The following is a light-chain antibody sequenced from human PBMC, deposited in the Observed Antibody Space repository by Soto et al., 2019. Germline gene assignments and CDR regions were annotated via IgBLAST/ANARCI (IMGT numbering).Light chain of an antibody. CDR1: QSININ. CDR3: QQYNNWPWT. Sequence: ETVMTQFPATLSVSPGERVTLSCRASQSININLAWYQQKPGQAPRLLIYGESARATGIPARFSGTGSGTEFTLTISSLQSEDFAVYYCQQYNNWPWTFGQGTKVEI. CDR2: GES. V-gene: IGKV3-15*01. J-gene: IGKJ1*01.